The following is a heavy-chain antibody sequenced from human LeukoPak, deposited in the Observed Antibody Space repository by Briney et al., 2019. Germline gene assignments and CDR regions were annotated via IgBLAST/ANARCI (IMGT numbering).Heavy chain of an antibody. J-gene: IGHJ3*02. D-gene: IGHD2-2*01. CDR2: INHSGST. CDR1: GGSLSGYY. Sequence: SETLSLTCAVYGGSLSGYYWSWIRQPPGKGLEWIGEINHSGSTNYNPSLKSRVTISVDTSKNQFSLKLSSVTAADTAVYYCARDPVPAANTNAFDIWGQGTMVTVSS. V-gene: IGHV4-34*01. CDR3: ARDPVPAANTNAFDI.